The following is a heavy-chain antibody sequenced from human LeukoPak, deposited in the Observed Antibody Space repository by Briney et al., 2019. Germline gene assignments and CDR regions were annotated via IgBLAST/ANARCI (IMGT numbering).Heavy chain of an antibody. Sequence: QPGGSLRLSCAASGFTFSSYAMSWVRQAPGKGLEWVSTISGSAGSTYFADSVKGRFTISRDNSKNTLYLQMNSLRAEDTAVYYCAKHGKQWLVSDYWGQGTLVTVSS. CDR2: ISGSAGST. CDR1: GFTFSSYA. J-gene: IGHJ4*02. V-gene: IGHV3-23*01. CDR3: AKHGKQWLVSDY. D-gene: IGHD6-19*01.